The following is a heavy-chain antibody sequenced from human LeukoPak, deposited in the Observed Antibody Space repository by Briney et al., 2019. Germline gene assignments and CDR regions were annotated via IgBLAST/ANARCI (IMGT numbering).Heavy chain of an antibody. V-gene: IGHV3-48*03. CDR2: IRSGGSTI. Sequence: PGGSLRLSCAASGFTFSSYEMNWVRQAPGKGLEWVSYIRSGGSTISYADSVEGRFTISRDNAKNSLYLQMNSLRAEDTAVYYCARVSLCSGGSCYYFLDYWSQGTLVTVSS. D-gene: IGHD2-15*01. CDR1: GFTFSSYE. CDR3: ARVSLCSGGSCYYFLDY. J-gene: IGHJ4*02.